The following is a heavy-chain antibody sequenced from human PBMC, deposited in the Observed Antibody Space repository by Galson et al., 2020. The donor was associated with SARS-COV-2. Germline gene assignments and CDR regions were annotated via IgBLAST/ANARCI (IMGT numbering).Heavy chain of an antibody. Sequence: GGSLRLSCAAPGSTTSSNAMHRVRKTPGKELVWVAVISYDGSNTYYADSVKGRFTIPRDNSKNTLSLQMNRLRAENTAVYYCARAGGGSYPRPFDDWGQGTLVTVSS. J-gene: IGHJ4*02. CDR2: ISYDGSNT. CDR3: ARAGGGSYPRPFDD. V-gene: IGHV3-30*04. CDR1: GSTTSSNA. D-gene: IGHD3-16*01.